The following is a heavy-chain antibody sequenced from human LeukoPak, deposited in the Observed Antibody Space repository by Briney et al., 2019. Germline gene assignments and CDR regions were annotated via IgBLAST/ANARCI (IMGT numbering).Heavy chain of an antibody. Sequence: SETLSLTCAVYGGSFSGYYWSWIRQPSGKGLEWIGEINHSGSTNYNPSLKSRVTISVDTSKNQFSLKLSSVTAADTTVYYCARVFAAAGTGDYWGRGTLVTVSS. CDR1: GGSFSGYY. J-gene: IGHJ4*02. V-gene: IGHV4-34*01. CDR2: INHSGST. CDR3: ARVFAAAGTGDY. D-gene: IGHD6-13*01.